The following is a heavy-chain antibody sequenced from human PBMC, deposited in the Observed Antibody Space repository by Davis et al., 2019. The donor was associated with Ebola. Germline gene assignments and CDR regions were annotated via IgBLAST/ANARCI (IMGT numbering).Heavy chain of an antibody. CDR1: GFTFRNYE. CDR3: AKDTERGLYYYYGMGV. J-gene: IGHJ6*02. Sequence: PGGSLRLSCAASGFTFRNYEMSWVRQAPGKGLEWVALISWDGTIAYYAESVKGRFTISRDNNKGSMSLQMNSLRSEDAALYYCAKDTERGLYYYYGMGVWGQGTTVTVSS. V-gene: IGHV3-43*02. CDR2: ISWDGTIA.